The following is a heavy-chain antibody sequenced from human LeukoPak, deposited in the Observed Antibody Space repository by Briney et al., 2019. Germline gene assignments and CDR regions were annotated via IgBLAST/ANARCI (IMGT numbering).Heavy chain of an antibody. J-gene: IGHJ4*02. D-gene: IGHD3-3*01. V-gene: IGHV4-34*01. CDR3: ARLTYYDFRSGYLVGHYYFDY. CDR2: INHSGST. Sequence: SETLSLTCAVYGGSFSGYYWSWIRQPPGKGLEWIGEINHSGSTNYNPSLKSRVTISVDTSKNQFSLQLSSVTAEDTAVYYCARLTYYDFRSGYLVGHYYFDYWGQGTLVTVSS. CDR1: GGSFSGYY.